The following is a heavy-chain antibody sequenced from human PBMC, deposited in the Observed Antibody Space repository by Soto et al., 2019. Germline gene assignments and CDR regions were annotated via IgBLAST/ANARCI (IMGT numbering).Heavy chain of an antibody. J-gene: IGHJ4*02. CDR2: INSDGSTI. CDR3: SRGGLVAAKDF. D-gene: IGHD2-15*01. CDR1: GFTFSSFW. Sequence: EVKLVESGGGLVQPGGSLRLSCTASGFTFSSFWMYWVRQAPGKGPVWVSVINSDGSTITYADSVKGRFTISRDNANNTLYLQLNSRRVDDTAVYYCSRGGLVAAKDFWGQGTLVSVSS. V-gene: IGHV3-74*01.